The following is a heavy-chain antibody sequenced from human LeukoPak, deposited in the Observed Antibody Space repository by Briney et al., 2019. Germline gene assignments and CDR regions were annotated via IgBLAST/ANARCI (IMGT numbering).Heavy chain of an antibody. CDR2: IYYSGYT. J-gene: IGHJ5*02. V-gene: IGHV4-59*01. CDR3: ARTTEDCSSTSCYQYWFDP. Sequence: SETLSLTCTVSGGSISSYYWSWLRQPPGKGLEWIGYIYYSGYTNYNPSLKSRVTISVDTSKNQFSLKLSSVTAADTAVYYCARTTEDCSSTSCYQYWFDPWGQGTLVTVSS. D-gene: IGHD2-2*01. CDR1: GGSISSYY.